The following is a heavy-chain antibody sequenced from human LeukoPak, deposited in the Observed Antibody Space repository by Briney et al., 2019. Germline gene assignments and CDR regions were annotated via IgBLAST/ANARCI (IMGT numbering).Heavy chain of an antibody. V-gene: IGHV4-59*01. CDR1: GGSISSYY. D-gene: IGHD3-22*01. CDR2: IYFSGTT. J-gene: IGHJ3*02. Sequence: SETLSLTCTVSGGSISSYYWSWIRQPPGKGLEWIGYIYFSGTTNYNPSLKSRLTVSVDMSKNQCSLKLRSVTAADTAVYYCARVWFYHDSSGHWDAFDIWGQGTMVTVSS. CDR3: ARVWFYHDSSGHWDAFDI.